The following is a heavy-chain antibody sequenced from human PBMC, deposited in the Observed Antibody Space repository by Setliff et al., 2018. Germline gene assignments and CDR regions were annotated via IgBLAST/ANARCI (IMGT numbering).Heavy chain of an antibody. CDR1: GYSISSGYY. J-gene: IGHJ5*02. CDR2: IYHSGST. D-gene: IGHD3-10*01. Sequence: PSETLSLTCAVSGYSISSGYYWGWIRQPPGKGLEWIGIIYHSGSTYCNPSLKSRVTISVDTSKNQFSLKLSSVTAADTAVYYCARTSGSGSSLLPNFSDPWGQGTLVTVSS. V-gene: IGHV4-38-2*01. CDR3: ARTSGSGSSLLPNFSDP.